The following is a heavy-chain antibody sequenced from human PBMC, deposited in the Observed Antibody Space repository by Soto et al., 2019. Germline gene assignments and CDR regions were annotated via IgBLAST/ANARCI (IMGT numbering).Heavy chain of an antibody. J-gene: IGHJ4*02. CDR2: ISAYSGNT. CDR3: ARDRARHYYDSSGYSPLVY. Sequence: ASVKVSCKASGYTFTSYGISWVRQAPGQGLEWMGWISAYSGNTNYAQKLQGRVTMTTDTSTSTAYMELRSLRSDDTAVCYCARDRARHYYDSSGYSPLVYWGQGTLVTVSS. CDR1: GYTFTSYG. V-gene: IGHV1-18*01. D-gene: IGHD3-22*01.